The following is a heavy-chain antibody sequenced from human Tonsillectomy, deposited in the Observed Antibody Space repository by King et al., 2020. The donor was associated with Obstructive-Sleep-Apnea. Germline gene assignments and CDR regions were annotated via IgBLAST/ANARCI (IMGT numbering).Heavy chain of an antibody. CDR2: IWHDGSNE. CDR3: AKDLRYLGYYFDH. CDR1: GFTFSNYG. V-gene: IGHV3-33*06. D-gene: IGHD3-16*01. Sequence: VQLVESGGGVVQPGRSLRLSCTASGFTFSNYGMHWVRQAPGKGLEWVAVIWHDGSNEYFVGSAKGRFTISRDNSKNTLYLQMNRLRAGDTAVYYCAKDLRYLGYYFDHWGQGTLVTVSS. J-gene: IGHJ4*02.